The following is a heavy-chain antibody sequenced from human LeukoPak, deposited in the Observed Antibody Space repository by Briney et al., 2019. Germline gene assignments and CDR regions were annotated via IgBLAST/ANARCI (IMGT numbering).Heavy chain of an antibody. V-gene: IGHV4-39*07. CDR2: IYHSGST. CDR1: GGSISSSSYY. CDR3: ARDLTPYYYDSSGYYSYFDY. D-gene: IGHD3-22*01. Sequence: SETLSLTCTVSGGSISSSSYYWGWIRQPPGKRLEWIGYIYHSGSTYYNPSLKSRVTISVDRSKNQFSLKLSSVTAADTAVYYCARDLTPYYYDSSGYYSYFDYWGQGTLVTVSS. J-gene: IGHJ4*02.